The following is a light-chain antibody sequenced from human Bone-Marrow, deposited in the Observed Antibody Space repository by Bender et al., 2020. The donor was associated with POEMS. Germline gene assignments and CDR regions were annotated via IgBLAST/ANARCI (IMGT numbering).Light chain of an antibody. Sequence: SYELTQPPSVSVSPGQTASITCSGDKLGDKFSSWYQQKPGESPVVIIYHDVRRPSGVPDRFSGSKSGTSASLAISGLQSEDEADYYCAAWEDSLNGWVFGGGTKLTVL. J-gene: IGLJ3*02. CDR3: AAWEDSLNGWV. V-gene: IGLV3-1*01. CDR1: KLGDKF. CDR2: HDV.